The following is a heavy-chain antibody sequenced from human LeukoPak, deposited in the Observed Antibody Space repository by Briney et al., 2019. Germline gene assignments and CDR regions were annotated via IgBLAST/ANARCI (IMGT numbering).Heavy chain of an antibody. CDR1: GFTVSSSY. Sequence: PGGSLRLSCAASGFTVSSSYMTWVRQAPGKGLEWVSVIYSGGTIYYADSVKGRFTISRDNSKNTVYLEMNSLRAEDTAVYYCARDGENHYYGYWGQGTLVTVST. CDR3: ARDGENHYYGY. J-gene: IGHJ4*02. D-gene: IGHD7-27*01. CDR2: IYSGGTI. V-gene: IGHV3-66*01.